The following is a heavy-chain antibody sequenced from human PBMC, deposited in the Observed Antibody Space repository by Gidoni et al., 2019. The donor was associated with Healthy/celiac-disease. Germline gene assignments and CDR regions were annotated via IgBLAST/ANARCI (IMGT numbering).Heavy chain of an antibody. CDR2: IYHSGST. CDR1: GYSISSGYY. Sequence: QVQLQESGPGLVKPSETLSLTCTVPGYSISSGYYWGWIRQPPGKGLEWIGSIYHSGSTYYNPSLKSRVTISVDTSKNQFSLKLSSVTAADTAVYYCARGRHNDAFDIWGQGTMVTVSS. V-gene: IGHV4-38-2*02. CDR3: ARGRHNDAFDI. J-gene: IGHJ3*02.